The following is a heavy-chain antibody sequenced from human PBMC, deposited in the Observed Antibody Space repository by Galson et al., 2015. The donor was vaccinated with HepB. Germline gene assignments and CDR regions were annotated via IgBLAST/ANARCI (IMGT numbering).Heavy chain of an antibody. CDR1: GNTFPRYG. D-gene: IGHD2-2*01. V-gene: IGHV1-18*01. Sequence: SVKVSCKVSGNTFPRYGISWVRQAPGQGLEWMGWISSSNGNTKVAQRFQGRVTMTTDTSTSTAYMEVKSLRSDDTAVYYCARDRGVPPASEYCHYGMDVWGQGTTVIVSS. CDR3: ARDRGVPPASEYCHYGMDV. CDR2: ISSSNGNT. J-gene: IGHJ6*02.